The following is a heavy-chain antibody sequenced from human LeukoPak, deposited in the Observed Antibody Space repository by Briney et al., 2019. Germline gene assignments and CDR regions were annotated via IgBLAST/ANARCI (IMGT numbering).Heavy chain of an antibody. CDR1: GESFNRYY. V-gene: IGHV4-34*01. CDR3: ARESSSSGAY. CDR2: IYYSGST. Sequence: SETLSLTCAVYGESFNRYYWSWIRQPPGKGLEWIGSIYYSGSTYYNPSLKSRVTISVDTSKNQFSLKLSSVTAADTAVYYCARESSSSGAYWGQGTLVTVSS. J-gene: IGHJ4*02. D-gene: IGHD6-6*01.